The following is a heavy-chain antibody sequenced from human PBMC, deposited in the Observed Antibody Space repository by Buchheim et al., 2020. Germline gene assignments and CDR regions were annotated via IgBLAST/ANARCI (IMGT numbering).Heavy chain of an antibody. D-gene: IGHD5-24*01. CDR3: ARALVVEMATIIGYYYGMDV. J-gene: IGHJ6*02. Sequence: VQLVESGGGVVQPGRSLRLSCAASGFTFSSYEMNWVRQAPGKGLEWVSYISSSGSTIYYADSVKGRFTISRDNAKNSLYLQMNSLRAEDTAVYYCARALVVEMATIIGYYYGMDVWGQGTT. CDR2: ISSSGSTI. V-gene: IGHV3-48*03. CDR1: GFTFSSYE.